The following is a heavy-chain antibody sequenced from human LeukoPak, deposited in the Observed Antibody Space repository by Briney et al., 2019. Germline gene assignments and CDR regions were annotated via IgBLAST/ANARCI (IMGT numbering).Heavy chain of an antibody. CDR1: GGSISSYY. J-gene: IGHJ6*02. V-gene: IGHV4-59*01. CDR2: IYYSGSI. Sequence: SETLSLTCTVSGGSISSYYWSWIRQPPGKGLEWIGYIYYSGSINYNPSLKSRVTISVDTSKNQFSLKLSSVTAADTAVYYCARDRVLLWFGEPDYYYYYGMDVWGQGTTVTVSS. CDR3: ARDRVLLWFGEPDYYYYYGMDV. D-gene: IGHD3-10*01.